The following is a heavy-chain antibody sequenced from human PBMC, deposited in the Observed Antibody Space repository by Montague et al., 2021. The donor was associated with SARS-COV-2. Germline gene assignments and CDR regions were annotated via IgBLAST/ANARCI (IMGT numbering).Heavy chain of an antibody. CDR1: GGSISSYY. Sequence: SETLSLTCTVSGGSISSYYWSWIRQPPGKGLEWIGYIYYSGSTNYNPSLRSRVTISVDTSKNQFSLKLSSVTAADTAVYYCARQDEIWISTVCYDGMDFWGQGTTVTVSS. CDR2: IYYSGST. CDR3: ARQDEIWISTVCYDGMDF. D-gene: IGHD2-2*01. V-gene: IGHV4-59*08. J-gene: IGHJ6*02.